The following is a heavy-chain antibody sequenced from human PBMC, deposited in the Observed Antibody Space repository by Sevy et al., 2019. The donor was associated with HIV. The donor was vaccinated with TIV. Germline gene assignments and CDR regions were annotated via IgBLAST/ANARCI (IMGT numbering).Heavy chain of an antibody. J-gene: IGHJ6*02. D-gene: IGHD2-15*01. Sequence: GESLKISCAASGFTFGTYAMSWVRQAPGKGLEWVSAISGSGSSTYYADSLKGRFTIFRDNSKHTLSLQMNTLRAGDTAVYYCAKGDRTFYGLDVWGQGTTVTVSS. V-gene: IGHV3-23*01. CDR1: GFTFGTYA. CDR3: AKGDRTFYGLDV. CDR2: ISGSGSST.